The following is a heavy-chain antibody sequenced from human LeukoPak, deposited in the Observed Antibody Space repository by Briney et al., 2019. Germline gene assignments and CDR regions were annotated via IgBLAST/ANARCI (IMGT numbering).Heavy chain of an antibody. CDR1: GFTFSRYW. Sequence: PGGSLRLSCAASGFTFSRYWMSWVRQAPGKGLEWVSAISGSGGSTYYADSVKGRFTISRDNSKNTLYLQMNSLRAEDTAVYYCAKDYSRYFLDYFDYWGQGTLVTVSS. J-gene: IGHJ4*02. CDR3: AKDYSRYFLDYFDY. D-gene: IGHD1-26*01. CDR2: ISGSGGST. V-gene: IGHV3-23*01.